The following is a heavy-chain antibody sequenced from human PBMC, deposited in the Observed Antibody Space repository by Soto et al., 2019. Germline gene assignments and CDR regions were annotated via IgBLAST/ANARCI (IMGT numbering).Heavy chain of an antibody. CDR2: IIPILGIA. J-gene: IGHJ4*02. CDR3: AGRNEYSSSWLDY. D-gene: IGHD6-13*01. CDR1: GGTFSSYT. V-gene: IGHV1-69*02. Sequence: ASVKVSCKASGGTFSSYTISWVRQAPGQGLEWMGRIIPILGIANYAQKFQGRVTINADKSTSTAYMELSSLRSEDTAVYYCAGRNEYSSSWLDYWGQGTLVTVSS.